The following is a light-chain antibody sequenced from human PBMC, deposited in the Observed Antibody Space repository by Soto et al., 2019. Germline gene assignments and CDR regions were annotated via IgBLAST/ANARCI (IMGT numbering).Light chain of an antibody. V-gene: IGKV3-11*01. CDR1: QSVNIY. CDR2: DAS. CDR3: QQRSNWRLT. J-gene: IGKJ4*01. Sequence: EIVMTQSPATLSVSPGERANLSCRASQSVNIYLAWYQQKPGQAPRLLIYDASNRATGIPARFSGSGSGTDFTLTISSLEPEDFAVYYCQQRSNWRLTFGGGTKVDNK.